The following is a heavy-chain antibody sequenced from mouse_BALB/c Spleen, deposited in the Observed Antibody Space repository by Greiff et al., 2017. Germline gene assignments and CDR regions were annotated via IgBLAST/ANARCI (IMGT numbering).Heavy chain of an antibody. CDR3: ARSSFSSYWYFDV. J-gene: IGHJ1*01. V-gene: IGHV14-3*02. Sequence: EVQLQQSGAELVKPGASVKLSCTASGFNIKDTYMHWVKQRPEQGLEWIGRIDPANGNTKYDPKFQGKATITADTSSNTAYLQLSSLTSEDTAVYYCARSSFSSYWYFDVWGAGTTVTVSS. CDR1: GFNIKDTY. D-gene: IGHD6-2*01. CDR2: IDPANGNT.